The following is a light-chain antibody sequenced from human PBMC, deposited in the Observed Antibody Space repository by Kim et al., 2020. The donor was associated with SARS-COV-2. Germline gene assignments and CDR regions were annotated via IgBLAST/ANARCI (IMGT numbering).Light chain of an antibody. Sequence: EIVLTQSPGSLSLSTGDRATLSCRASQSVGSYFAWYQQRPGQPPRLLIYDASVRATGVPARFRGSGYGTDFTLTIDSLEPEDFVLYYCHHRSDWPRGAFGQGTRLEIK. V-gene: IGKV3-11*01. J-gene: IGKJ5*01. CDR3: HHRSDWPRGA. CDR1: QSVGSY. CDR2: DAS.